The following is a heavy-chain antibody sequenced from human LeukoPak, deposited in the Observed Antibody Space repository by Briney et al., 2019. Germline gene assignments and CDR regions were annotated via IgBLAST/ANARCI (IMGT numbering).Heavy chain of an antibody. CDR3: ALHYAAVGNYYYGMDV. CDR1: GYAFASYW. J-gene: IGHJ6*02. D-gene: IGHD6-13*01. CDR2: IYPGDSDT. Sequence: GESLKISCRVSGYAFASYWIGWVRQVPGKGLEWMGIIYPGDSDTRYSPSFQGQVTISVDKSISTAYLQWSSLKASDTAMYYCALHYAAVGNYYYGMDVWGQGTTVTVSS. V-gene: IGHV5-51*01.